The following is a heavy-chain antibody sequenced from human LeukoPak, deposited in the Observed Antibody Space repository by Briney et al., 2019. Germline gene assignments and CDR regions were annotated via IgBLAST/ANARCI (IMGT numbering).Heavy chain of an antibody. CDR3: ARARAHIAAAGHFDY. Sequence: PGGSLRLSCAASGFTFSSYSMNWVRQAPGKGLEWVSSISSSSSYIYYADSVKGRFTISRDNAKNSLYLQMNSLRAEDTAVYYCARARAHIAAAGHFDYWGQGTLVTVSS. V-gene: IGHV3-21*01. CDR1: GFTFSSYS. D-gene: IGHD6-13*01. J-gene: IGHJ4*02. CDR2: ISSSSSYI.